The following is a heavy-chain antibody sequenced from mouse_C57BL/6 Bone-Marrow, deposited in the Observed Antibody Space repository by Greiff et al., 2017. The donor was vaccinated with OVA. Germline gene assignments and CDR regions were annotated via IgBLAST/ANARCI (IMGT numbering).Heavy chain of an antibody. D-gene: IGHD1-1*01. CDR3: ARSGLLRYAMDY. V-gene: IGHV1-81*01. J-gene: IGHJ4*01. CDR1: GYTFTSYG. Sequence: QVQLQQSGAELARPGASVKLSCKASGYTFTSYGISWVKQRTGQGLEWIGEIYPRSGNTYYNEKFKGKATLTADKSSSTAYMELRSLTSEHSAVYFVARSGLLRYAMDYWGQGTSVTVSS. CDR2: IYPRSGNT.